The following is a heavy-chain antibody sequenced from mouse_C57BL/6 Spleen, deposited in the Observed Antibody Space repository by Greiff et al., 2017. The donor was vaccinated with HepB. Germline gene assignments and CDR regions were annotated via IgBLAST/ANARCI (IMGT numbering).Heavy chain of an antibody. J-gene: IGHJ4*01. D-gene: IGHD2-4*01. CDR1: GFTFSSYA. Sequence: EVKLQESGGGLVKPGGSLKLSCAASGFTFSSYAMSWVRQTPEKRLEWVATISDGGSYTYYPDNVKGRFTISRDNAKNNLYLQMSHLKSEDTAMYYCARVYDYEDYAMDYWGQGTSVTVSS. V-gene: IGHV5-4*03. CDR2: ISDGGSYT. CDR3: ARVYDYEDYAMDY.